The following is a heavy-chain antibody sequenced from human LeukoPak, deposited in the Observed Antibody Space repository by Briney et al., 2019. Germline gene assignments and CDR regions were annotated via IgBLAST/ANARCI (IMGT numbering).Heavy chain of an antibody. J-gene: IGHJ4*02. CDR3: ARDGSVWGSFY. CDR1: GFTFSSYS. Sequence: GGSLRLSCAASGFTFSSYSMNWVRQAPGQGLEWVSSISSSSSYIYYADSVKGRFTISRDNAKNSLYLQMNSLRAEDTAVYYCARDGSVWGSFYWGQGTLVTVSS. V-gene: IGHV3-21*01. CDR2: ISSSSSYI. D-gene: IGHD3-16*01.